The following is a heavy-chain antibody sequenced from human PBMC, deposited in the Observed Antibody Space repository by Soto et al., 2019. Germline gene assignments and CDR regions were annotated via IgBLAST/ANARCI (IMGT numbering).Heavy chain of an antibody. Sequence: GGSLRLSCVASGFTLSNYGMHWVRQAPGKGLEWIALIWYEGTTKYSTDSMKGRFSISRDQSKSTLYPQVNSLRAEDTATYYCARDVGSSGSSRWFDTWGQGTLVTVSS. V-gene: IGHV3-33*01. CDR1: GFTLSNYG. D-gene: IGHD3-10*01. CDR3: ARDVGSSGSSRWFDT. CDR2: IWYEGTTK. J-gene: IGHJ5*02.